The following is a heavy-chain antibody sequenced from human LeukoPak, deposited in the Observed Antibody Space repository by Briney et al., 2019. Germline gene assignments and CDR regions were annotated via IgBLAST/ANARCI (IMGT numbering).Heavy chain of an antibody. Sequence: PSQTLSLTCTVSGGSISSGGYYWSWIRQPPGKGLEWIGYIYHSGSTYYNPSLKSRVTISVDRSKNQFSLKLSSVTAADTAVYYCARDPLTGTTGGDDAFDIWGQGTMVTVSS. CDR1: GGSISSGGYY. J-gene: IGHJ3*02. CDR2: IYHSGST. V-gene: IGHV4-30-2*01. D-gene: IGHD1-7*01. CDR3: ARDPLTGTTGGDDAFDI.